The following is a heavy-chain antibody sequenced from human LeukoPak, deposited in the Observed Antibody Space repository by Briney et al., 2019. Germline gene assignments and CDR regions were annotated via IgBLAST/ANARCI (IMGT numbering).Heavy chain of an antibody. Sequence: PSETLSLTCTVSGGSISSYYWSWIRQPPGKGLEWIGYIYYSGSTNYNPSLKSRVTISVDTSKNQFSLKLSSVTAADTAVYYCARVLPIACGGVCYVPWYFDLWGRGTLVTVSS. V-gene: IGHV4-59*01. D-gene: IGHD2-21*02. J-gene: IGHJ2*01. CDR1: GGSISSYY. CDR3: ARVLPIACGGVCYVPWYFDL. CDR2: IYYSGST.